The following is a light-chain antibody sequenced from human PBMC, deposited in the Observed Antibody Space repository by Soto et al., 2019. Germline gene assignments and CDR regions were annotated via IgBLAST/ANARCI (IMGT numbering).Light chain of an antibody. Sequence: QSVLTQPPSVSGAPGQRVTISCTGSSSNIGAGYNVHWYQQLPGTAPKLLIYGNSNRPSRVPDRFSGSKSGTSASLAITGLKAEDGADYYCQSYDSRVRVVFGGGTKLTVL. J-gene: IGLJ2*01. V-gene: IGLV1-40*01. CDR2: GNS. CDR3: QSYDSRVRVV. CDR1: SSNIGAGYN.